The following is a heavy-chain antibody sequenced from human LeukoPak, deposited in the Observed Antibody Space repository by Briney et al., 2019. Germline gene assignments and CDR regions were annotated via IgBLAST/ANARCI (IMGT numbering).Heavy chain of an antibody. J-gene: IGHJ4*02. V-gene: IGHV3-48*03. Sequence: GGSLILSCAASGFTFSSYEMNWVRQAPGKGLEWVSYISSSGSTIYYADSVKGRFTISRDNAKNSLYLQMNSLRAEDTAVYYCARGNDYVWGSPYYFDYWGQGTLVTVSS. CDR1: GFTFSSYE. CDR2: ISSSGSTI. CDR3: ARGNDYVWGSPYYFDY. D-gene: IGHD3-16*01.